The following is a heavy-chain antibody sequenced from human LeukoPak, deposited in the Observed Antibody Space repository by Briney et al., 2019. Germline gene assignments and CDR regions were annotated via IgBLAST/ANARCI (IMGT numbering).Heavy chain of an antibody. CDR3: ARTRGGLWTGAFDI. D-gene: IGHD2-21*01. V-gene: IGHV3-23*01. Sequence: GGSLRLSCAAPEFTFSSYAISWVRQAPGKGLEWVSTISGSGGGTYYADSVKGRFTISRDNSKNTLYLQMNSLRAENTAVYYCARTRGGLWTGAFDIWGQGTMVTVSS. CDR1: EFTFSSYA. CDR2: ISGSGGGT. J-gene: IGHJ3*02.